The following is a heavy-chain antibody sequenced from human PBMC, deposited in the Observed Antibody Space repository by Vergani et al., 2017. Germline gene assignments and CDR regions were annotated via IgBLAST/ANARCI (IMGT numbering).Heavy chain of an antibody. Sequence: QVHVVQSGAAVKKSGASVKVSCKPSGYTFSNYYMHWVRQAPGQGLEWMGIINPSGGHTNYAQKFQGRVTMTRDTSTSTVYMELSSLRSEDTAIYYGARGDYGILTGYRYWGQGTLVTVSA. V-gene: IGHV1-46*03. CDR1: GYTFSNYY. CDR2: INPSGGHT. J-gene: IGHJ4*02. CDR3: ARGDYGILTGYRY. D-gene: IGHD3-9*01.